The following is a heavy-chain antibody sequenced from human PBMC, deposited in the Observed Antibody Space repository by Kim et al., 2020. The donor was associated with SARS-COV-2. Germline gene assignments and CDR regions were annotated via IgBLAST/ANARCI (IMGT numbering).Heavy chain of an antibody. CDR1: GFSFSSYY. Sequence: GGSLRLSCASSGFSFSSYYIHWVRQGPGKGLEWVAVIRSDGSSQYYADSVKGRFIISRDNSKNSVYLRMNNLTAEETAVYYCAKGHSSWPSLDYWGQGILVTVSS. V-gene: IGHV3-33*03. CDR2: IRSDGSSQ. J-gene: IGHJ4*02. CDR3: AKGHSSWPSLDY.